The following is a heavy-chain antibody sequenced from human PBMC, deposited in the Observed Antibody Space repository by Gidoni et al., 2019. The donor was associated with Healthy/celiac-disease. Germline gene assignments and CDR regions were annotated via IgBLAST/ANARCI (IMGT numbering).Heavy chain of an antibody. J-gene: IGHJ6*02. CDR3: AKGQQNMVRGVTYYYYGMDV. CDR2: ISGSGGST. Sequence: EVQLLESGGGLVQPGGSLRLSCAASGFTFSSYAMSWVRQAPGKGLEWVSAISGSGGSTYYADSVKGRFTISRDNSKNTLYLQMNSLRAEDTAVYYCAKGQQNMVRGVTYYYYGMDVWGQGTTVTVSS. V-gene: IGHV3-23*01. D-gene: IGHD3-10*01. CDR1: GFTFSSYA.